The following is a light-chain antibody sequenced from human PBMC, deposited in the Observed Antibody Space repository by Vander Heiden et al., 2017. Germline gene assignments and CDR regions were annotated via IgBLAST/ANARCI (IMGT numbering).Light chain of an antibody. CDR2: DAS. J-gene: IGKJ5*01. Sequence: SPSSQSASVGDRVTITCQASQDISNYLNWYQQKPGKAPKLLIYDASNLETGVPSRFSGSGSGTDFTFTISSLQPEDIATYYCQQYDNLPSITFGQGTRLEIK. CDR1: QDISNY. CDR3: QQYDNLPSIT. V-gene: IGKV1-33*01.